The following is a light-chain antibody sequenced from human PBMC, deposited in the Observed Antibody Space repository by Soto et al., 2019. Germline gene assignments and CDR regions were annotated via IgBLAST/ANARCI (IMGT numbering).Light chain of an antibody. CDR1: QRISRN. V-gene: IGKV3-20*01. CDR3: QQYGNSIT. Sequence: EIVMTQSPATLAVSPGESATLSCRASQRISRNLAWYQQTPGRAPSLLIYDASSRPTGIPERFSGSGSATDFPTTISRLEPEDFAVYYRQQYGNSITFGQGTRLEIK. CDR2: DAS. J-gene: IGKJ5*01.